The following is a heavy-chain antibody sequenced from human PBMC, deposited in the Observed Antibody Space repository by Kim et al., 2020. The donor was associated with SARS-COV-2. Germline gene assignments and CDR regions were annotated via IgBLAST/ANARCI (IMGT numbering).Heavy chain of an antibody. J-gene: IGHJ3*02. V-gene: IGHV3-21*01. CDR3: ARDSESVSNAFDI. CDR2: ISSSSSYI. Sequence: GGSLRLSCAASGFTFSSYSMNWVRQAPGKGLEWVSSISSSSSYIYYADSVKGRFTISRDNAKNSLYLQMNSLRAEDTAVYYCARDSESVSNAFDIWGQGTMVTVSS. CDR1: GFTFSSYS. D-gene: IGHD6-19*01.